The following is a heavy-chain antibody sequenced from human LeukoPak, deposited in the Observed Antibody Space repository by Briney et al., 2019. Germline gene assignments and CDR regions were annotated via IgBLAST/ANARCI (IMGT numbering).Heavy chain of an antibody. CDR2: ISAYNGNT. CDR3: ARARGYCSSTSCYTGNEFDY. Sequence: ASVKVSCKASGGTFSSYAISWVRQAPGQGLEWMGWISAYNGNTNYAQKLQGRVTMTTDTSTSTAYMELRSLRSDDTAVYYCARARGYCSSTSCYTGNEFDYWGQGTLVTVSS. J-gene: IGHJ4*02. D-gene: IGHD2-2*02. CDR1: GGTFSSYA. V-gene: IGHV1-18*01.